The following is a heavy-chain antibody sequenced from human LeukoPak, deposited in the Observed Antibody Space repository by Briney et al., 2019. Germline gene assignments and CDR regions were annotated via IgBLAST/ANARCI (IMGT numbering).Heavy chain of an antibody. CDR1: GGSISSYY. Sequence: SETLSLTCTVSGGSISSYYWSWIRQPAGKGLEWIGRIYTSGSTNYNPSLKSRVTMSVDTSRNQFSLKLSSVTAADTAVYYCARVGGDYGDYTYYFDYWGQGTLVTVSS. J-gene: IGHJ4*02. CDR2: IYTSGST. CDR3: ARVGGDYGDYTYYFDY. V-gene: IGHV4-4*07. D-gene: IGHD4-17*01.